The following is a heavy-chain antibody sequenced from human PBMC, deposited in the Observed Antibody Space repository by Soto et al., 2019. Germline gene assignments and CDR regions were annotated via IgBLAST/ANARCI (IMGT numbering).Heavy chain of an antibody. Sequence: LRLSCEASGFIFNMYWMHWVRQVPGKRPGWLARINEDGTTTTYADYVADRFTISRDNDKNTLYLQLDSLRVEDSAIYYCTRGPRSSSSGTGAYWGQGSLVTVSS. CDR3: TRGPRSSSSGTGAY. V-gene: IGHV3-74*03. CDR1: GFIFNMYW. J-gene: IGHJ4*02. D-gene: IGHD1-26*01. CDR2: INEDGTTT.